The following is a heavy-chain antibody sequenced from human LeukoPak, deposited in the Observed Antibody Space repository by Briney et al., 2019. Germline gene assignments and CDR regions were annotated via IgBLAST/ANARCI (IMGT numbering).Heavy chain of an antibody. Sequence: SETLSLTCTVSGGSIFSYYWSWIRQPQAKGLEWMGYIYYSGSTNYNPSLKSRVTISVDTSKNQFSLRVSSVTAADTAVYYCARHLNNCGDDCYIFDYWGQGTLVTVSS. J-gene: IGHJ4*02. CDR1: GGSIFSYY. V-gene: IGHV4-59*08. D-gene: IGHD2-21*01. CDR2: IYYSGST. CDR3: ARHLNNCGDDCYIFDY.